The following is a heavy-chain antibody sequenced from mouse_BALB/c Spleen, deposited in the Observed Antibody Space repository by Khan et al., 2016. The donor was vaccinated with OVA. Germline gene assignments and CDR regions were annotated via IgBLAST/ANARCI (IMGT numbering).Heavy chain of an antibody. CDR3: ARTARIKY. Sequence: EVQLVETGPGLVKPSQSLSLTCTVTGYSITSGYGWNWIRQFPGNKLEWMGYISYSGSTNYNPSLKSRISITRDTSKHQFFLQLNSVTTEDTATYYCARTARIKYWGQGTTLTGSS. CDR1: GYSITSGYG. J-gene: IGHJ2*01. V-gene: IGHV3-2*02. D-gene: IGHD1-2*01. CDR2: ISYSGST.